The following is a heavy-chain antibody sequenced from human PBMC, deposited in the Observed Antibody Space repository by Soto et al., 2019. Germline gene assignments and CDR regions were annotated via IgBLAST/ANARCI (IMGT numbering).Heavy chain of an antibody. CDR2: IYTGGNS. V-gene: IGHV4-4*07. CDR1: GRSMVSYY. J-gene: IGHJ4*02. D-gene: IGHD3-22*01. CDR3: ARAPYYYDSSGYYYEYFDY. Sequence: SETLSLTCNVSGRSMVSYYWSWIRQPAGKGLEWIGRIYTGGNSNYNPSLKSRVTMSVDTSKSQFSLSLTSVTAADTAVYYCARAPYYYDSSGYYYEYFDYWGQGTLVTVSS.